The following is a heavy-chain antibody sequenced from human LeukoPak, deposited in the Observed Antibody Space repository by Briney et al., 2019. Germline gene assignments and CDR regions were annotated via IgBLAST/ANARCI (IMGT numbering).Heavy chain of an antibody. CDR3: ARHDPVLLWFGGGFDP. Sequence: GSLRLSCAASGFTFSDYYMSWIRQPPGKGLEWIGEINHSGSTNYNPSLKSRVTISVDTSKNQFSLKLSSVTAADTAVYYCARHDPVLLWFGGGFDPWGQGTLVTVSS. J-gene: IGHJ5*02. CDR1: GFTFSDYY. CDR2: INHSGST. D-gene: IGHD3-10*01. V-gene: IGHV4-34*01.